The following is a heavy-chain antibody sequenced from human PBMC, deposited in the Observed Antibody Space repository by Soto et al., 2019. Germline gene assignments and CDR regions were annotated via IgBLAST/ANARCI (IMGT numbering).Heavy chain of an antibody. CDR1: GGTFSSYA. J-gene: IGHJ6*02. CDR2: IIPIFGTA. CDR3: AGPPELTRIYYYYGMDV. Sequence: EASVKVSCKASGGTFSSYAISWVRQAPGQGLEWMGGIIPIFGTANYAQKFQGRVTITADESTSTAYMELSSLRSEDTAVYYCAGPPELTRIYYYYGMDVWGQGTTVTV. D-gene: IGHD1-7*01. V-gene: IGHV1-69*13.